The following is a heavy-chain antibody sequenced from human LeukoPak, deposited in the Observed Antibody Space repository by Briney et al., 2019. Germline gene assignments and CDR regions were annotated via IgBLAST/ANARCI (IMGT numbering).Heavy chain of an antibody. Sequence: GASVKVSCKASGYTFTSYGISRVRQAPGQGLEWMGWISAYNGNTNYAQKLQGRVTMTTDTSTSTAYMELRSLRSDDTAVYYCARACSSTSFLYYYGMDVWGQGTTVTVSS. D-gene: IGHD2-2*01. CDR1: GYTFTSYG. V-gene: IGHV1-18*01. J-gene: IGHJ6*02. CDR2: ISAYNGNT. CDR3: ARACSSTSFLYYYGMDV.